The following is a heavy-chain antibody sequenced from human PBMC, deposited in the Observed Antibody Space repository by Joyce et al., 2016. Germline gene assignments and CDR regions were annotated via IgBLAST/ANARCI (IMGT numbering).Heavy chain of an antibody. V-gene: IGHV6-1*01. CDR2: TFYKSKWDN. CDR3: ARDLGYWYFDL. Sequence: QAQLQQSGPGLVRPSQTLSLTCAISGDSVSSNSAAWNWIRQSPSRGLEWLGKTFYKSKWDNEYAPSGKSRIIITPDTSRNQFSLQVKSVTPEDTAVYYCARDLGYWYFDLWGRGTLVAVSA. J-gene: IGHJ2*01. CDR1: GDSVSSNSAA. D-gene: IGHD7-27*01.